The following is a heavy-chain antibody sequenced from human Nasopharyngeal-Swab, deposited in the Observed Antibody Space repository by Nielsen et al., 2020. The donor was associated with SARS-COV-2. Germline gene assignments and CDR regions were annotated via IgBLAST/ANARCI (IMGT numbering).Heavy chain of an antibody. J-gene: IGHJ6*03. CDR3: ARAGSIQLWFDYYYYYYMDV. D-gene: IGHD5-18*01. CDR2: MNPNSGNT. Sequence: ASVKVSCKASGYTFTSYDINWVRQATGQGLEWMGWMNPNSGNTGYAQKFQGSVTMTRNTSISTAYMELSSLRSEDTAVYYCARAGSIQLWFDYYYYYYMDVWGKGTTVTVSS. V-gene: IGHV1-8*01. CDR1: GYTFTSYD.